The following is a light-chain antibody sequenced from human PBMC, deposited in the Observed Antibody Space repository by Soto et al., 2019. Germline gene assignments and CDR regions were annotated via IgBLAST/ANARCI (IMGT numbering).Light chain of an antibody. V-gene: IGKV1-5*03. CDR2: KAS. J-gene: IGKJ1*01. CDR3: QQYNSPWT. CDR1: QSISSW. Sequence: DIPMTQSPSTLSASVGDRFTITCRASQSISSWLAWYQQKPGKAPKLLIYKASSLESGVPSRFSGSGSGTEFTLTISSLQPDDLATYYCQQYNSPWTFGQGTKVEI.